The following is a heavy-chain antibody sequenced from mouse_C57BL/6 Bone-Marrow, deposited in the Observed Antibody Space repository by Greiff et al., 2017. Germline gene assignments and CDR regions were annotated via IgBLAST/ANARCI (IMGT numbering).Heavy chain of an antibody. CDR3: TREKDAPWFAY. CDR2: IDPETGGT. V-gene: IGHV1-15*01. CDR1: GYTFTDYE. J-gene: IGHJ3*01. Sequence: VQLVESGAELVRPGASVTLSCKASGYTFTDYEMHWVKQTPVHGLEWIGAIDPETGGTAYNQKFKGKAILTADKSSSTAYMERRSLTSEDSAVYYCTREKDAPWFAYWGQGTLVTVSA.